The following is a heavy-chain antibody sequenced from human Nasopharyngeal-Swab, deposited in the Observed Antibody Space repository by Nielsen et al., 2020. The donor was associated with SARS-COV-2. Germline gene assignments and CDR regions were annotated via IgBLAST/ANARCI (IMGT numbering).Heavy chain of an antibody. CDR1: GDSMITNS. J-gene: IGHJ6*03. CDR3: ARQNVLKHLEWTSTFYSYRIDV. V-gene: IGHV4-59*08. Sequence: GSLRLSCTVSGDSMITNSWIWIRQPPGKGLEWIGYIYYNGRTNYTPSLKSRVTVSLDTSRNQFSLKLDSVTAADTATYYCARQNVLKHLEWTSTFYSYRIDVWGKGTMVTVSS. CDR2: IYYNGRT. D-gene: IGHD2/OR15-2a*01.